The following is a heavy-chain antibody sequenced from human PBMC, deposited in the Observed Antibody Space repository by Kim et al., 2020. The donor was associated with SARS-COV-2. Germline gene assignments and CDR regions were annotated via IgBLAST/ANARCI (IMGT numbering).Heavy chain of an antibody. CDR1: GFTFTSYS. V-gene: IGHV3-21*01. Sequence: GGSLRLSCAASGFTFTSYSMNWVRQAPGEGLEWVSSISSSSSYIYYADSVKGRFTISRDNTKNSLSLQMNSLRADDTAVYYCASVYSGYDCPFYYYGMDV. CDR3: ASVYSGYDCPFYYYGMDV. CDR2: ISSSSSYI. J-gene: IGHJ6*01. D-gene: IGHD5-12*01.